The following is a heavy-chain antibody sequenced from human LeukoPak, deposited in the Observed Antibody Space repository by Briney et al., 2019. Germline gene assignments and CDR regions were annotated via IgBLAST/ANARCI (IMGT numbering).Heavy chain of an antibody. CDR3: ARGGYDVIVPAASNYYYMDV. Sequence: SEGSLRLSCAASGFTFSTYSMNWVRQAPGKGLEWVLSIGSSENYIYYADSLKGRFTNSRDNAKNSLYLQMNSLRAEDTAVYYCARGGYDVIVPAASNYYYMDVWGKGTTVTVSS. D-gene: IGHD2-2*01. J-gene: IGHJ6*03. CDR1: GFTFSTYS. CDR2: IGSSENYI. V-gene: IGHV3-21*01.